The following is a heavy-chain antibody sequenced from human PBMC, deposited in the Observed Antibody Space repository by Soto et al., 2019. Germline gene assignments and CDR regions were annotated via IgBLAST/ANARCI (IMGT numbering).Heavy chain of an antibody. V-gene: IGHV1-3*01. J-gene: IGHJ4*02. CDR1: GYTFTGYA. Sequence: GASVKVSCKASGYTFTGYAMHWVRQASGQRLEWMGWINAGNGNTKYSQKFQGRVTITRDTSASTAYMELSSLRSEDTAVYYCARAVAVPADFDYWGQRTPVTVSS. CDR2: INAGNGNT. CDR3: ARAVAVPADFDY. D-gene: IGHD6-19*01.